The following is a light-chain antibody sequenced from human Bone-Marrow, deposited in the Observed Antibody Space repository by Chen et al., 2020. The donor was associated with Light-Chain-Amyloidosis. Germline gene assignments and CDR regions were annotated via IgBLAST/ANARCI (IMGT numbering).Light chain of an antibody. Sequence: QSALTQPASVAGSVGQSITITCTGTSTDVGHSHLFFWYQQHPGEAPKLMIYEDSWRPSGVSNRFSGSKSGNTASLTISGLQTEDQADYYCCSSSDTDTLIFGTGTRLTVL. V-gene: IGLV2-23*01. CDR1: STDVGHSHL. CDR3: CSSSDTDTLI. CDR2: EDS. J-gene: IGLJ2*01.